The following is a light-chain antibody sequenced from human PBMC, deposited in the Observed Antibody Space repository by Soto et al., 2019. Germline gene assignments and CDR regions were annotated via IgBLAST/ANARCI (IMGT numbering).Light chain of an antibody. Sequence: DIVLTQSPGTLSLSPGETATLSCRASQSVNSGYLAWYQQKPGQAPRLLIFGTSSRATGIPDRFSGSGSGTDFTLIISRLEPEDFAVYYCHQYGSSAWTFGQGTKVDIK. J-gene: IGKJ1*01. CDR3: HQYGSSAWT. CDR1: QSVNSGY. CDR2: GTS. V-gene: IGKV3-20*01.